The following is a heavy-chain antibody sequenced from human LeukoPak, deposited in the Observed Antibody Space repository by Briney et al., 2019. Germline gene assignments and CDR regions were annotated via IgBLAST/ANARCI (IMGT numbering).Heavy chain of an antibody. CDR1: GFTFSSYA. CDR2: ISAGGDGT. J-gene: IGHJ4*02. CDR3: AKSVGNRFDY. Sequence: PGGSLRLSCAASGFTFSSYAMSWVRQAPGKGLEWVSTISAGGDGTYYADSVKGRFTISRDNPKNTLYLQMNSLRGEDTAVYYCAKSVGNRFDYWGQGTLVTVSS. D-gene: IGHD1-14*01. V-gene: IGHV3-23*01.